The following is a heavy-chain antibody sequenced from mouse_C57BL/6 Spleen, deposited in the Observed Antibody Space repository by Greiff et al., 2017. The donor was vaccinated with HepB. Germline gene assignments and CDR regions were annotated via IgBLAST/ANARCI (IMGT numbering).Heavy chain of an antibody. CDR1: GYTFTSYW. J-gene: IGHJ2*01. Sequence: VQLQQPGAELVKPGASVKLSCKASGYTFTSYWMQWVKQRPGQGLEWIGEIDPSDSYTNYNQKFKGKATLTVDTSSSTAYMQLSSLTSEDSAVYYCARSSHSNFYYFDYWGQGTTLTVSS. V-gene: IGHV1-50*01. CDR3: ARSSHSNFYYFDY. CDR2: IDPSDSYT. D-gene: IGHD2-5*01.